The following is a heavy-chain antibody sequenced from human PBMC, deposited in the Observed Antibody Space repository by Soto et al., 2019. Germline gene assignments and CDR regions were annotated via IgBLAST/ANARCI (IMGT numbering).Heavy chain of an antibody. D-gene: IGHD3-22*01. CDR1: GFSFSTCA. CDR2: ISASGDTT. V-gene: IGHV3-23*01. Sequence: EVQLLESGGGLVQPGGSLRLSCAASGFSFSTCAVSWVRQAPGKGLEWVASISASGDTTHYAESVRGRFTISRDNSRNTLHLQMSCLTAEDTAIYSCAVQATGYFVPGDCWGRGTLVTDAS. J-gene: IGHJ4*02. CDR3: AVQATGYFVPGDC.